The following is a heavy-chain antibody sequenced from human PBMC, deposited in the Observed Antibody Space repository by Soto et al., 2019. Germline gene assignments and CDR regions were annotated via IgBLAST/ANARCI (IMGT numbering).Heavy chain of an antibody. D-gene: IGHD2-15*01. CDR2: ISYDGSNK. CDR3: ARGLWSPRGGNFRRGYFDY. Sequence: PVGSLRLSCASSVFTFSSYAMHCVRHSPGKWLEWVAVISYDGSNKYYADSVKGRFTISRDNSKNTLYLQMNSLRAEDTAVYYCARGLWSPRGGNFRRGYFDYWGQGTLVTVSS. J-gene: IGHJ4*02. V-gene: IGHV3-30-3*01. CDR1: VFTFSSYA.